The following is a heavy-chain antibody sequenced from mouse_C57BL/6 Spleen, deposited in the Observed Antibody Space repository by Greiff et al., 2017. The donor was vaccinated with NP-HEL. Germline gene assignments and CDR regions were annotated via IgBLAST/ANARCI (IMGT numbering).Heavy chain of an antibody. CDR1: GYTFTSYW. V-gene: IGHV1-64*01. CDR2: IHPNSGST. CDR3: AREWLLRNSFDY. D-gene: IGHD2-3*01. Sequence: QVQLQQSGAELVKPGASVKLSCKASGYTFTSYWMHWVKQRPGQGLEWIGMIHPNSGSTNYNEKFKSKATLTVDKSSSTAYMQLSSLTSEDSAVYYCAREWLLRNSFDYWGQGTTLTVSS. J-gene: IGHJ2*01.